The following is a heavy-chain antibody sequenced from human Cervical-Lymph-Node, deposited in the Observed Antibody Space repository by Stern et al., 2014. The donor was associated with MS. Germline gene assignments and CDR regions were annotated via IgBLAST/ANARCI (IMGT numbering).Heavy chain of an antibody. V-gene: IGHV3-48*02. CDR1: GFTFSSYS. CDR2: ISSSRSTI. J-gene: IGHJ6*02. D-gene: IGHD3-3*01. CDR3: ARANYDFWSGNSSFQRYYYGMDV. Sequence: EVQLVESGGGLVQPGGSLRLSCAASGFTFSSYSMNWVRQAPGKGLEWISYISSSRSTIYYADSEKGRFTISRDNAKNSLYLQMNSLRDEDTGVYYCARANYDFWSGNSSFQRYYYGMDVWGQGTTVTVSS.